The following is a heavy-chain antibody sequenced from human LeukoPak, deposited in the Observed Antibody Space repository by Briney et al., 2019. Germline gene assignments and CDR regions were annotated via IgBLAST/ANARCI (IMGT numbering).Heavy chain of an antibody. V-gene: IGHV3-30-3*01. CDR1: GFTFSTFA. Sequence: PGGSLRLSCAASGFTFSTFAMHWVRQAPGKGLEWVAVISYDETNTYYADSVKGRFTISRDNSKNMLFLQMSSLRPEDTALYYCARGELVATGDYWGQGTLITVSS. CDR2: ISYDETNT. D-gene: IGHD5-12*01. J-gene: IGHJ4*02. CDR3: ARGELVATGDY.